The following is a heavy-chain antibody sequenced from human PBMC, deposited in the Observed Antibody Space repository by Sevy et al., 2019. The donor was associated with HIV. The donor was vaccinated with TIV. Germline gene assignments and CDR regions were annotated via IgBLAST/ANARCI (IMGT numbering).Heavy chain of an antibody. CDR1: GYTFTDYF. D-gene: IGHD3-22*01. J-gene: IGHJ3*02. CDR3: ASLSGYYYDSSRYYNTDAFDI. V-gene: IGHV1-2*02. Sequence: ASVKVSCKASGYTFTDYFMHWVRQAPGQGLEWMGWINPNSGGTNYAQRFRGRVTMTRDTSISTAYMELSRLRSEDTAVYYCASLSGYYYDSSRYYNTDAFDIWGQGTMVTVSS. CDR2: INPNSGGT.